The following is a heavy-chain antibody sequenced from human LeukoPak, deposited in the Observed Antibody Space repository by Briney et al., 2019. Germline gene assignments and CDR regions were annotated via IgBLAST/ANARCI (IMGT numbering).Heavy chain of an antibody. Sequence: PSETLSLTCTVSGGSISSSSYYWGWIRQPPGKGLEWIGSIYYSGSTYYNPSLKSRVTISVDTSKNQFSLKLSSVTAADTAVYYCARVGIAARFPTVFDYWGQGTLVTVSS. J-gene: IGHJ4*02. CDR2: IYYSGST. CDR1: GGSISSSSYY. CDR3: ARVGIAARFPTVFDY. D-gene: IGHD6-6*01. V-gene: IGHV4-39*07.